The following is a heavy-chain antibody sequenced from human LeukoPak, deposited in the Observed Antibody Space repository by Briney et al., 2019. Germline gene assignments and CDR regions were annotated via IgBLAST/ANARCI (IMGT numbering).Heavy chain of an antibody. V-gene: IGHV3-48*01. J-gene: IGHJ4*02. CDR3: ARRVAVAGRDFDY. D-gene: IGHD6-19*01. CDR1: GFTFSSYS. Sequence: GGSLRLSCAASGFTFSSYSMNWVRQAPGKGLEWVSYISSSSSTIYYADSVKGRFTISRDNAKNSLYLQMNSLRAEDTAVYYCARRVAVAGRDFDYWGQGTLVTVSS. CDR2: ISSSSSTI.